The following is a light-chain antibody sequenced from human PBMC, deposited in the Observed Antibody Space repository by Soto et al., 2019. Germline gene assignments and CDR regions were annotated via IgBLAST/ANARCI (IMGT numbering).Light chain of an antibody. V-gene: IGKV3-11*01. Sequence: DIVLTQSPATLSLSPGERATLSCRASQTISTHLAWYQQKPGPAPRLLIYGASYRATGIPARISGSGSGTDFTLTISGLEPEDFAVYYCQQRSNWPTTFGQGTRLEIK. J-gene: IGKJ5*01. CDR1: QTISTH. CDR3: QQRSNWPTT. CDR2: GAS.